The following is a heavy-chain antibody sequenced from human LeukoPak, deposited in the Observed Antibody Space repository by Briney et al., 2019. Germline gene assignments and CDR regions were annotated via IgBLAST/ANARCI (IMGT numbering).Heavy chain of an antibody. CDR1: GGSITGYY. D-gene: IGHD2/OR15-2a*01. CDR3: ARLAKFLTTYYPTP. Sequence: SETLSLTCTVSGGSITGYYWSWIRQPPGKGLEWVGYIFSSGSTNYNPSLKSRVTISLDTSKSQFSLKLISVTASDTAVYYCARLAKFLTTYYPTPWGQGTLVTVSS. V-gene: IGHV4-59*08. J-gene: IGHJ5*02. CDR2: IFSSGST.